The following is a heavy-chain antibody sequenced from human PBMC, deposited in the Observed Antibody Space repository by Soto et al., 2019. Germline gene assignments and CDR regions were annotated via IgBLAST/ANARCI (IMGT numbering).Heavy chain of an antibody. D-gene: IGHD6-13*01. CDR1: GGSISSSSYY. CDR3: ARHAEQQLVVPTPYYYYGMDV. Sequence: QLQLQESGPGLVKPSETLSLTCTVSGGSISSSSYYWGWIRQPPGKGLEWIGSIYYSGSTYYNPSLQSRVTLSVDTSKNQFSLKLSSVTAADTAVYYCARHAEQQLVVPTPYYYYGMDVWGQGTTVTVSS. CDR2: IYYSGST. V-gene: IGHV4-39*01. J-gene: IGHJ6*02.